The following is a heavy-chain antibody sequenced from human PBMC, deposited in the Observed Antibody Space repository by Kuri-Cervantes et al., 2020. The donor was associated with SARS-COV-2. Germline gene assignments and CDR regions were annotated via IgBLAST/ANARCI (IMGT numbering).Heavy chain of an antibody. CDR3: ARDGRSLWNGMEV. J-gene: IGHJ6*02. CDR2: ISYDGSNK. D-gene: IGHD3-3*01. CDR1: GFTFSSYA. V-gene: IGHV3-30*07. Sequence: LSLTCAASGFTFSSYAMHWVRQAPGKGLEWVAVISYDGSNKYYADSVKGRFTISRDNSKNTLYLQMNSLRAEDTAVYYCARDGRSLWNGMEVWGQGTTVTVSS.